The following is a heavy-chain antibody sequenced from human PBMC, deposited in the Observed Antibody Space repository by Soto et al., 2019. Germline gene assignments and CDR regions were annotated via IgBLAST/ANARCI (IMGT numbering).Heavy chain of an antibody. CDR1: GGSLSGGSYR. J-gene: IGHJ6*02. CDR2: IFYTAST. V-gene: IGHV4-61*01. Sequence: QVQLQESGPRLVKPSGTLSLTCSVSGGSLSGGSYRWSWIRQPPGKRLEWIGYIFYTASTNYNPSLKSRVTISLDKSKNQFSLKLSSVTAADTAKYYCARVPVFYIGFDVWGQGTTVTVSS. D-gene: IGHD3-10*01. CDR3: ARVPVFYIGFDV.